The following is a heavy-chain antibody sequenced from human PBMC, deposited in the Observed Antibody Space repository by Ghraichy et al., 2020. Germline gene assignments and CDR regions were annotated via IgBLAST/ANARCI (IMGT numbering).Heavy chain of an antibody. CDR1: GFTFSSYS. J-gene: IGHJ4*02. V-gene: IGHV3-48*02. CDR2: ISSSGSTI. Sequence: GGSLRLSCAASGFTFSSYSMNWVRQAPGKGLEWISYISSSGSTISYADSVQGRFTISRDNAENSLYLQMDSLRDEDTATDYCATMVMMLVRNKPEDYWGQGPRVTVAT. CDR3: ATMVMMLVRNKPEDY. D-gene: IGHD2-21*01.